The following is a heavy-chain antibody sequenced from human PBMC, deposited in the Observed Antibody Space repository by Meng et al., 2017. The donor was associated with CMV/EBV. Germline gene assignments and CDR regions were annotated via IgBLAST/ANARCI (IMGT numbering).Heavy chain of an antibody. D-gene: IGHD3-16*01. V-gene: IGHV3-7*01. CDR2: IKQDGSEK. Sequence: GESLKISCAASGFTFSSYWMSWVRQAPGKGLEWVANIKQDGSEKYYVDSVKGRFTISRDNAKSSLYLQMNSLRAEDTAVYYCARDGGSRQPEYYYYGMDAWGQGTTVTVSS. CDR3: ARDGGSRQPEYYYYGMDA. J-gene: IGHJ6*02. CDR1: GFTFSSYW.